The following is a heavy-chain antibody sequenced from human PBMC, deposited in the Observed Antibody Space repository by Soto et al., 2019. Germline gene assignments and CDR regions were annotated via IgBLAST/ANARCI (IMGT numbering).Heavy chain of an antibody. J-gene: IGHJ6*02. CDR2: IIPIFGTA. Sequence: SVKLSCKASGGTFRSSASSWVRQAPGQGLEWMGGIIPIFGTANYAQKFQGRVTITADESTSTAYMELSSLRSEDTAVYYCARDSDAVAGTGYYGMDVWGQGTTVTVSS. CDR1: GGTFRSSA. V-gene: IGHV1-69*13. CDR3: ARDSDAVAGTGYYGMDV. D-gene: IGHD6-19*01.